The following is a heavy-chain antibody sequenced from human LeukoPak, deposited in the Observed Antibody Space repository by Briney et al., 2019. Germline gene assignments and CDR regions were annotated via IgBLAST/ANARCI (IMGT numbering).Heavy chain of an antibody. CDR2: IYHSGST. CDR1: GGSISSGGYS. Sequence: SETLSLTCAVSGGSISSGGYSWSWIRQPPGKGLEWIGYIYHSGSTYYNQSLKSRVTISVDRSKNQFSLKLSSVTAADTAVYYCARAEMATIYGMDVWGQGTTVTVSS. V-gene: IGHV4-30-2*01. D-gene: IGHD5-24*01. J-gene: IGHJ6*02. CDR3: ARAEMATIYGMDV.